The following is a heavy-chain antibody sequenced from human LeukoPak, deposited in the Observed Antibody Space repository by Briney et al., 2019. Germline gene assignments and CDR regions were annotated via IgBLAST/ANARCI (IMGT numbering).Heavy chain of an antibody. D-gene: IGHD3-10*01. V-gene: IGHV3-23*01. CDR1: GFTFSSYA. J-gene: IGHJ4*02. Sequence: PGGSLRLSCAASGFTFSSYAMSWVRQAPGKGLEWVSAISGSGGSTYYADSVKGRFTISRDNSKNTLYLQMNSLRAEDTAVYYCARCLMVRGVILLDYWGQGTLVTVSS. CDR3: ARCLMVRGVILLDY. CDR2: ISGSGGST.